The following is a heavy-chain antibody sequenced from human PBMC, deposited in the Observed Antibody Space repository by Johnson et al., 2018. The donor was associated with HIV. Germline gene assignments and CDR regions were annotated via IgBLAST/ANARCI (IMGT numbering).Heavy chain of an antibody. J-gene: IGHJ3*02. CDR2: ISSSGGTI. Sequence: QVQLVESGGGVVQPGRSLRLSCAASRFTFSDYYMSWIRQTPGKGLEWVSYISSSGGTIYYADSVKGRFTISRDNSKNTLYLQMNSLRAEDTAVCYCARVRQPVVDDAFAIWGPGTMVTVSS. V-gene: IGHV3-11*04. CDR3: ARVRQPVVDDAFAI. CDR1: RFTFSDYY. D-gene: IGHD2-15*01.